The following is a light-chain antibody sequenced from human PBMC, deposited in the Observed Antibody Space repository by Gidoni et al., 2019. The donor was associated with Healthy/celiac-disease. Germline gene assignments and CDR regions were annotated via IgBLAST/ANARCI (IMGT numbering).Light chain of an antibody. Sequence: DNQMTQSPSSLSASVGDRVTITCRASQSISSYLNWYQQKPGKAPKRLIYAASSLQSGVPSRFSGSGSGTDFTLTISSLQPEDFATYYCQQSYSTPRTFGQGTKLEIK. CDR3: QQSYSTPRT. J-gene: IGKJ2*01. CDR1: QSISSY. V-gene: IGKV1-39*01. CDR2: AAS.